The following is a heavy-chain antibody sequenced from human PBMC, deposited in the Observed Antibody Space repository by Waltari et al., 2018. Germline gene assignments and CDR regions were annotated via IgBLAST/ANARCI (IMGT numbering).Heavy chain of an antibody. CDR1: GASMSRTYW. Sequence: QSQLQESGPGLVQPSGTLSPRCTVSGASMSRTYWWGWVRQSPQKGLEWIGQVQYSGRTNYNPSFASRVTVSIDTSNNQFSLKLTSATAADTAMYYCARDRGRGIYLDTWGPGMQVTVSP. V-gene: IGHV4-4*02. D-gene: IGHD2-15*01. CDR2: VQYSGRT. CDR3: ARDRGRGIYLDT. J-gene: IGHJ5*02.